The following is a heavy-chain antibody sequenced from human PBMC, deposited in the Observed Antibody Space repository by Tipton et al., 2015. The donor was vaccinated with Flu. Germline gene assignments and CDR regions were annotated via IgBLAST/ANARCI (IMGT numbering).Heavy chain of an antibody. D-gene: IGHD3-3*01. CDR2: INGDGSST. J-gene: IGHJ4*02. CDR3: ARGADGVRY. V-gene: IGHV3-74*01. CDR1: GGSISSSTYY. Sequence: SLRLSCTVSGGSISSSTYYWGWIRQPPGKGLVWVSRINGDGSSTSYADSVKGRFTISRDNAKNTLYLQMNSLRAEDTAVYYCARGADGVRYWGQGTLVTVSS.